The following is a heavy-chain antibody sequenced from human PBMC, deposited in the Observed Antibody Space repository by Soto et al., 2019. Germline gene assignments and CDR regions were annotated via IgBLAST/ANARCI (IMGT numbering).Heavy chain of an antibody. V-gene: IGHV1-69*12. D-gene: IGHD3-22*01. J-gene: IGHJ4*02. CDR3: ARIRSDSSSYYLDY. CDR1: GGTFSSYG. CDR2: TIPNFGTA. Sequence: QVQLVQSGAEVKKPGSSVKVSCKASGGTFSSYGISWVRQAPGQGLEWMGGTIPNFGTAHDALKIQGRVTISADESTSTAYMELSSLRYEDTAVYYCARIRSDSSSYYLDYWGQGTPVTVSS.